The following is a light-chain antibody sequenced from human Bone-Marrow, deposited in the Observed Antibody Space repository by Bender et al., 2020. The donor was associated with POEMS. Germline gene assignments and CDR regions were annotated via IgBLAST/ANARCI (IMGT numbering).Light chain of an antibody. CDR3: CSYAGSSTWV. CDR2: EGN. CDR1: TSDIGSSNY. V-gene: IGLV2-23*01. J-gene: IGLJ3*02. Sequence: QSALTQPASVSGSPGQSITISCTGTTSDIGSSNYVFWYQQYAGKAPRLMIYEGNERPSGVSNRFSASKSDDTASLTISGLQADDEADYYCCSYAGSSTWVFGGGTKLTVL.